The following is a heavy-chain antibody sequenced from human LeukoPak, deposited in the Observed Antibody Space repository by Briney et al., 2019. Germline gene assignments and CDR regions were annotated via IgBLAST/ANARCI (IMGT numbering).Heavy chain of an antibody. V-gene: IGHV4-59*08. CDR2: VYYSGNT. D-gene: IGHD5-18*01. CDR3: ARQGNSYGKFDY. J-gene: IGHJ4*02. CDR1: GGSMRSYY. Sequence: SETLSLTCTVSGGSMRSYYWSWIRQPPGKGLEWIGYVYYSGNTKYNPSLKSRVTISVDTSKNQFSLKLSSVTAADTAVYYCARQGNSYGKFDYWGQGTLVTVSS.